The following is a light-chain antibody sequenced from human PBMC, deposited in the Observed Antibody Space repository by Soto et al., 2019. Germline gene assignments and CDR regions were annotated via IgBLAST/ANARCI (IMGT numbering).Light chain of an antibody. Sequence: DTQMTQSPPSLSASVGDRITVTCRASYDIRNHLGWYQQKPGKAPKRLIHAASTLQTGIPLRFSGSGSGTDFTLTISSLQPEDFATYYCLQYYIHPPTFGGGTKVESK. J-gene: IGKJ4*01. CDR1: YDIRNH. CDR2: AAS. V-gene: IGKV1-17*01. CDR3: LQYYIHPPT.